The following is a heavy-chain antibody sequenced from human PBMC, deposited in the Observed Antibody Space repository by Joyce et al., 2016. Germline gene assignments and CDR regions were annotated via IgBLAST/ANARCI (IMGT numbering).Heavy chain of an antibody. CDR3: ARGSPDRGWYDVWSGYHVRYGLDV. V-gene: IGHV1-8*03. Sequence: QVQLVQSGAEVKKPGASVKVSCQASGYTFTSYKSNWGRKATGHGLEWMGRMKTKNGKTGDAQKFQGSVIITRNSSISTAYMEVSSLTSEDTAVYYCARGSPDRGWYDVWSGYHVRYGLDVWGQGTTVTVSS. CDR2: MKTKNGKT. D-gene: IGHD3-3*01. CDR1: GYTFTSYK. J-gene: IGHJ6*02.